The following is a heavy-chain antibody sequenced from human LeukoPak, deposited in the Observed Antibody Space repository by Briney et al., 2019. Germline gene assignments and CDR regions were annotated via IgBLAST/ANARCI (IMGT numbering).Heavy chain of an antibody. CDR3: ARGYDNSGLAH. D-gene: IGHD3-22*01. V-gene: IGHV4-38-2*02. J-gene: IGHJ4*02. CDR2: IYHTGST. Sequence: SETLSLTCTVSGYSISSGYYWGWIRQPPGKGLEWIGSIYHTGSTFYNPSLKSRVTISVDTSKNQFSLNLNSVTAADTAVYYCARGYDNSGLAHWGQGTLVTVSS. CDR1: GYSISSGYY.